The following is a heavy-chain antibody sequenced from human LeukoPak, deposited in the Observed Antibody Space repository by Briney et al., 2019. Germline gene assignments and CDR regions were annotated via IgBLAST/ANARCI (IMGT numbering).Heavy chain of an antibody. CDR1: GFTFSNHG. CDR2: ISPRGDIT. CDR3: ARAPYGDNGYTAEVADY. Sequence: GGSLRLSCAASGFTFSNHGMNWVRQASGKGLEWVSGISPRGDITYYADSVKGRFTISRDNSKNTPYLQMNSLRAEDTAVYYCARAPYGDNGYTAEVADYWGQGTLVTVSS. D-gene: IGHD3-16*01. V-gene: IGHV3-23*01. J-gene: IGHJ4*02.